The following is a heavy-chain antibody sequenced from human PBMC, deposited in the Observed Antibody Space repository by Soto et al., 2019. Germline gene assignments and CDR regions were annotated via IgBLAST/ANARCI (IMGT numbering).Heavy chain of an antibody. D-gene: IGHD3-22*01. CDR2: INHSGST. CDR1: GGSFSGYY. V-gene: IGHV4-34*01. Sequence: SETLSLTCAVYGGSFSGYYWSWIRQPPGKGLEWIGEINHSGSTNYNPSLKSRVTISVDTSKNQFSLKLSSVTAADTAVYYCAFSAPTRYYYDSSGDFDYWGQGTLVTVSS. CDR3: AFSAPTRYYYDSSGDFDY. J-gene: IGHJ4*02.